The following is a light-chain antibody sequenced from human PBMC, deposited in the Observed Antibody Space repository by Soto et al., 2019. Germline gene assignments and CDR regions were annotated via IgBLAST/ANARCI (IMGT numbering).Light chain of an antibody. CDR1: SNDVGGYNY. CDR3: SSYTGSSTYV. V-gene: IGLV2-14*03. J-gene: IGLJ1*01. Sequence: QSVLTQPASVSGSPGQSITISCTGTSNDVGGYNYVSWYQQHPDKAPKLMIYDVSNRPSGVSNRFSGSKSANTASLTISGLQTEDESDYYCSSYTGSSTYVFGTGTKLTVL. CDR2: DVS.